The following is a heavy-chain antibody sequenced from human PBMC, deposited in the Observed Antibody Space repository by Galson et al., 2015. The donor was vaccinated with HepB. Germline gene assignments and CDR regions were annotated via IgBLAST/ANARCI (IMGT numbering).Heavy chain of an antibody. Sequence: SLRLSCAASGFTFSTYWMNWVRQAPGKGLEWVANIKQDGSEKYYVDSVKGRFTISRDNAKSSLYLQLNSLRAEDTAAYYCVRGLVSSSWYSGQYFQYWGQGTLVTVSS. V-gene: IGHV3-7*03. D-gene: IGHD6-13*01. J-gene: IGHJ1*01. CDR3: VRGLVSSSWYSGQYFQY. CDR2: IKQDGSEK. CDR1: GFTFSTYW.